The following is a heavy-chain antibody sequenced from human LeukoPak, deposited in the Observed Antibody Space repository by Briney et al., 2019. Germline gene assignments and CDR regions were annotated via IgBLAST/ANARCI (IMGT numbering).Heavy chain of an antibody. CDR1: GGTFSSYA. CDR3: ARVLRWNYVEDAFDI. Sequence: VASVKVSCKASGGTFSSYAISWVRQAPGQGLEWMGGIIPIFGTANYAQKFQGRVTITADESTSTAYMELSSLGSEDTAVYYCARVLRWNYVEDAFDIWGQGTMVTVSS. V-gene: IGHV1-69*13. J-gene: IGHJ3*02. D-gene: IGHD1-7*01. CDR2: IIPIFGTA.